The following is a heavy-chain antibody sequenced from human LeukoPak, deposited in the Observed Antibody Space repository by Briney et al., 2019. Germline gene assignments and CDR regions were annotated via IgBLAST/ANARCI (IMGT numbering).Heavy chain of an antibody. CDR1: GFVFRQFG. CDR2: ISTTGSGV. CDR3: ARETRDSSGFGAFDI. V-gene: IGHV3-48*01. J-gene: IGHJ3*02. Sequence: GKSLRLSCSGSGFVFRQFGFHWVRQAPGKGLEWLSYISTTGSGVIYADSVKGRFTMSRDNAKNSLFLQMNSLRAEDTAVYYCARETRDSSGFGAFDIWGRGTMVTVSS. D-gene: IGHD3-22*01.